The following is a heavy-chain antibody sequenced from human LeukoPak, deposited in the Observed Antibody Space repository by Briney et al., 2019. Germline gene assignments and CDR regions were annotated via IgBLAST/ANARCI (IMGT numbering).Heavy chain of an antibody. J-gene: IGHJ3*02. CDR2: IYYSGST. D-gene: IGHD7-27*01. CDR1: GGSISSGDYY. Sequence: PSQTLSLTCTVSGGSISSGDYYWSWIRQPPGKGLEWIGYIYYSGSTYHNPPLKSRVTISVDTSKNQFSLKLSSVTAADTAVYYCARGLPARTGENAFDIWGQGTMVTVSS. V-gene: IGHV4-30-4*01. CDR3: ARGLPARTGENAFDI.